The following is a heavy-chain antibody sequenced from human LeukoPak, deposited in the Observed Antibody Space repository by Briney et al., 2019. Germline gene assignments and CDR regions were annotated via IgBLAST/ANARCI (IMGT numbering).Heavy chain of an antibody. Sequence: GGSLRLSCAASGFTFSSYAMSWVRQAPGKGLEWVSGISITGSSTYYADSVKGRFTISRDNSKNTLYLQMNSLRAEDTAVYYCAHGAMYQLDYWGQGTLVTVSS. CDR1: GFTFSSYA. D-gene: IGHD2-2*01. CDR2: ISITGSST. V-gene: IGHV3-23*01. CDR3: AHGAMYQLDY. J-gene: IGHJ4*02.